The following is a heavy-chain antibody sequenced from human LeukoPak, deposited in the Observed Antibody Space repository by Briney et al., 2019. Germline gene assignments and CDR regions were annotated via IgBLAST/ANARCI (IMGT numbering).Heavy chain of an antibody. CDR3: ARGPYSYGQMDY. D-gene: IGHD5-18*01. CDR1: GFTFTSYG. Sequence: GGSLRLSCAASGFTFTSYGMSWVRQAPGKGLEWVSTITGSGGSTYYADSVEGRFTISRDNSKNTLFLQMNSLRAEDTAVYYCARGPYSYGQMDYWGQGTLVTVSS. J-gene: IGHJ4*02. V-gene: IGHV3-23*01. CDR2: ITGSGGST.